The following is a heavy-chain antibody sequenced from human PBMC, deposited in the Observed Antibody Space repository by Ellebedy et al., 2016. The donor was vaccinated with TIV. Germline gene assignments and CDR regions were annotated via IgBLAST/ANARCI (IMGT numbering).Heavy chain of an antibody. Sequence: PGGSLRLSCAASGFTVSSNYMTWVRQAPRKGLEWVSVIYSGGTTHYADSVKGRFTISRDKSKNTMYLQMNSLRAEDTAVYYCAGHGDRAMTHWGQGTLVTVSS. CDR3: AGHGDRAMTH. V-gene: IGHV3-53*01. D-gene: IGHD5-18*01. CDR1: GFTVSSNY. CDR2: IYSGGTT. J-gene: IGHJ4*02.